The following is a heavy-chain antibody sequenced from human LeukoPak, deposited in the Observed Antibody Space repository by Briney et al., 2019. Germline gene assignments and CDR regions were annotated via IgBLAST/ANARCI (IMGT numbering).Heavy chain of an antibody. J-gene: IGHJ4*02. CDR2: FDPEDGET. CDR1: GYTLTELS. CDR3: AREDDGDYDRYYFDY. Sequence: APVKVSCKVSGYTLTELSIHWVRQAPGKGLEWMGGFDPEDGETIYAQKFQGRVTMTEDTSTDTAYMELSSLRSEDTAVYYCAREDDGDYDRYYFDYWGQGTLVTVSS. D-gene: IGHD4-17*01. V-gene: IGHV1-24*01.